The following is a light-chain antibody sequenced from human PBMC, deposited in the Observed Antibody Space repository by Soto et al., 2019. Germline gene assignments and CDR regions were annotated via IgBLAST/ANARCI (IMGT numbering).Light chain of an antibody. CDR1: QRVNSN. CDR3: QQYNNWPPFT. Sequence: EIVLTQSPATLSVSPGERATLSCRASQRVNSNLAWYQQRPGQAPRLLIYDASTRATGVPARFSGTGSATEFTLTISSLQSEDFAVYYCQQYNNWPPFTFGPGTKVDIK. J-gene: IGKJ3*01. CDR2: DAS. V-gene: IGKV3-15*01.